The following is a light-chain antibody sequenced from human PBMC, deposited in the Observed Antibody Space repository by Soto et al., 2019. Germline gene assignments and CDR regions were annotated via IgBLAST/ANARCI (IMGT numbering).Light chain of an antibody. Sequence: QAVVTQPPSASGTPGQRVTISCSGSSSNIGRNIVHWYQQLPGTAPRVLIYGNNQRPSGVPDRFSGSKSGTSASLAISGLRSEDEADYYCAAWDDSLSAVLFGGGTKVTVL. V-gene: IGLV1-47*01. CDR3: AAWDDSLSAVL. CDR2: GNN. J-gene: IGLJ2*01. CDR1: SSNIGRNI.